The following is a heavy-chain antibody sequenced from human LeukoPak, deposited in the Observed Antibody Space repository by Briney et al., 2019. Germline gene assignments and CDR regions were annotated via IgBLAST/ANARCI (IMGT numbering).Heavy chain of an antibody. CDR3: ASQLLLWFGESDFDY. J-gene: IGHJ4*02. CDR2: THYSGST. Sequence: SETLSLTCTVSGGSISSYYWSWIRQPPEKGLEWIGYTHYSGSTKYNPSLKSRLTMSLDTSKNQFSLRLSSVTAADTAVYYCASQLLLWFGESDFDYWGQGTLVTVSS. V-gene: IGHV4-59*01. CDR1: GGSISSYY. D-gene: IGHD3-10*01.